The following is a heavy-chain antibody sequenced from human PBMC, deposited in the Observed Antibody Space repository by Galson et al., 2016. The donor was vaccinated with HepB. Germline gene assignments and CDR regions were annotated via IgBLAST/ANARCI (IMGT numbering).Heavy chain of an antibody. CDR1: GFTFDDHA. Sequence: SLRLSCAASGFTFDDHAMHWVRQRPGKGLEWVSGISFNSGNVAYADSVKGRFTISRDHAKNSLYLQMDSLRVEDTALYYCTKDGGRYVGASGEPGHYWGQGALVTVSS. CDR2: ISFNSGNV. V-gene: IGHV3-9*01. D-gene: IGHD3-16*01. CDR3: TKDGGRYVGASGEPGHY. J-gene: IGHJ4*02.